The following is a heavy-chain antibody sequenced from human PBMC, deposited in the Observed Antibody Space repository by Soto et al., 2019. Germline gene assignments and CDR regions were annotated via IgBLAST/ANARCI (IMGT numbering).Heavy chain of an antibody. CDR1: GYSFSDYF. V-gene: IGHV1-2*02. Sequence: ASVKVSCKPSGYSFSDYFIQWVRQAPGQGLEWVAWINPKTAATNYAKKFQGRVSVTWDTSSTTAYMELTSLRPDDTAVYYCARIKWGLNYSKGMDVCGQGTTVAVSS. J-gene: IGHJ6*02. CDR2: INPKTAAT. CDR3: ARIKWGLNYSKGMDV. D-gene: IGHD1-26*01.